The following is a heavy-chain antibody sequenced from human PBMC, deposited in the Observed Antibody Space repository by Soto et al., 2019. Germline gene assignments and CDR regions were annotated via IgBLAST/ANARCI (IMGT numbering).Heavy chain of an antibody. CDR1: GFTFSSYD. CDR2: ISSNGGTT. Sequence: EVQLAESGGGMVQPGGSLRLSWVASGFTFSSYDMPWVRQAPGKGLEYVSPISSNGGTTYYGNSVKGRFTISRDNSKNTLYLQMGSLRAEDMAVYYCVRRVSGNYDYWGQGTLVTVSS. CDR3: VRRVSGNYDY. J-gene: IGHJ4*02. D-gene: IGHD1-7*01. V-gene: IGHV3-64*01.